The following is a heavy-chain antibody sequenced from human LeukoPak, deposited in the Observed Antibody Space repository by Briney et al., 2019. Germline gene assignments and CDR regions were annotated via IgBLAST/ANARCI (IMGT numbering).Heavy chain of an antibody. J-gene: IGHJ4*02. CDR1: GFTFSSYG. CDR2: IRYDGSDK. V-gene: IGHV3-30*02. Sequence: PGGSLRLSCAASGFTFSSYGMHWGRQAPGKGLEWVSFIRYDGSDKLYADSVKGRFTVSRDNSKNTLYLQMNSLRPEDTAVYYCAKRGGSYIGFFDYWGQGTLVTVSS. D-gene: IGHD1-26*01. CDR3: AKRGGSYIGFFDY.